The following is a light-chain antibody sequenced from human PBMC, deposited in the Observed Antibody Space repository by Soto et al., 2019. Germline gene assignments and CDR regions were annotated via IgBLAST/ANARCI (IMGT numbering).Light chain of an antibody. CDR1: QTINRW. V-gene: IGKV1-27*01. J-gene: IGKJ4*01. Sequence: DIQMTQSPSTLSASVGDRVTITCRASQTINRWLAWYQQKPGKAPNLLIYAASTLQAGVPSRFSGSGSGTDFTLTISSLQPEDVAAYYCQKYNSAPLTFGGGTKVDIK. CDR3: QKYNSAPLT. CDR2: AAS.